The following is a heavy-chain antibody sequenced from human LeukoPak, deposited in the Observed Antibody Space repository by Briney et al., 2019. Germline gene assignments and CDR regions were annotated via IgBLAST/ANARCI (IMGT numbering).Heavy chain of an antibody. D-gene: IGHD6-19*01. CDR1: GFTFSDYW. Sequence: GGSLRLSCAASGFTFSDYWMSWARQAPGKGPEWVASIKQDGSEKNYVDSVKGRFTISRDNAKNSLYLQINSLRAEDTAVYYCARRLVVAGVGDYWGQGSLVTVSS. CDR3: ARRLVVAGVGDY. J-gene: IGHJ4*02. V-gene: IGHV3-7*01. CDR2: IKQDGSEK.